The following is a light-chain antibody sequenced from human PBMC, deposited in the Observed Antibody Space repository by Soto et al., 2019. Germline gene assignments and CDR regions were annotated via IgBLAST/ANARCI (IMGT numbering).Light chain of an antibody. J-gene: IGKJ4*01. CDR3: QQRRNWPLT. CDR1: QSVSSN. V-gene: IGKV3-11*01. CDR2: GAS. Sequence: EIVLTQSPATLSFSPGERATLSCRASQSVSSNLAWYQQKPGQAPRLLIYGASNMATGIPARFSGSGSGTDFTLTISSLEPEDFAVYYCQQRRNWPLTFGGGTKVEIK.